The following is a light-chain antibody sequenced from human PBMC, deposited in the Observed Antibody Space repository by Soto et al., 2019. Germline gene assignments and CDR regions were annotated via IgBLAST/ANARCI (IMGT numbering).Light chain of an antibody. J-gene: IGKJ5*01. CDR2: ASS. CDR3: QLYGISPH. CDR1: QSSGSNF. V-gene: IGKV3-20*01. Sequence: DIVLTQSPGTLSLSPGERATLSCKTSQSSGSNFLAWYQHKPGQAPRLLIYASSNRATGMPDRFTGSASGTDFTLTINRLEPEDFAVYYCQLYGISPHFGQGTRLEIK.